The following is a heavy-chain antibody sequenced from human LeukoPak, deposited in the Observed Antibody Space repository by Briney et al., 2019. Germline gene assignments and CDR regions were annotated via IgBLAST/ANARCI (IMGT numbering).Heavy chain of an antibody. Sequence: PSETLSLTCTVSGGSISSYYWSWIRQPPGKGLEWIGYIYYSGSTNYNPSLKSRVTMSVDTSKSQFSLKLSSVTAADTAVYHCAVTYYYDSSGYYFDYWGQGTLVTVSS. D-gene: IGHD3-22*01. CDR3: AVTYYYDSSGYYFDY. V-gene: IGHV4-59*08. J-gene: IGHJ4*02. CDR1: GGSISSYY. CDR2: IYYSGST.